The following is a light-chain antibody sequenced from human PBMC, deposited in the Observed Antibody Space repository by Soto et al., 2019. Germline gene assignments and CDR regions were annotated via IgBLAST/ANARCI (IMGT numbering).Light chain of an antibody. V-gene: IGKV1-39*01. CDR2: AAS. CDR1: QSISSY. J-gene: IGKJ2*01. CDR3: QQSYSTLYT. Sequence: DIQMTQSPSSLSASVGDRVTITCRASQSISSYLNWYQQKPGKAPKFLIYAASRLQSGVPSRFSGSGSGTDFTLTISSLQPEDFATYYCQQSYSTLYTFGQGTKLEIK.